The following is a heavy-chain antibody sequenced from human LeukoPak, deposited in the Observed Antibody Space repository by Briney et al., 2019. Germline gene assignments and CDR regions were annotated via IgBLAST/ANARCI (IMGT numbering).Heavy chain of an antibody. CDR3: AKELDSAGY. Sequence: ASVKVSCKASGGTFSSYAVSWVRQAPGQGLEWMGRIIPILGIANYAQKFQGRVTITADKSTSTAYMELSSLRAEDTAVYYCAKELDSAGYWGQGTLVTVSS. V-gene: IGHV1-69*04. D-gene: IGHD3-10*01. J-gene: IGHJ4*02. CDR1: GGTFSSYA. CDR2: IIPILGIA.